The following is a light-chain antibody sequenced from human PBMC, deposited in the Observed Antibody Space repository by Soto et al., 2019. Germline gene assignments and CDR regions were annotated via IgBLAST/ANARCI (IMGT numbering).Light chain of an antibody. CDR2: GAS. CDR3: PQYNNWPIT. V-gene: IGKV3-15*01. Sequence: EIVVTQSPATLSVSPGERATLSCRASQSVSSNLAWYQQKPGQAPRLLIYGASTRATGIPARFSGSGSGTEFTLNISSLQYEDFAVYYCPQYNNWPITLGQGTRLEIK. CDR1: QSVSSN. J-gene: IGKJ5*01.